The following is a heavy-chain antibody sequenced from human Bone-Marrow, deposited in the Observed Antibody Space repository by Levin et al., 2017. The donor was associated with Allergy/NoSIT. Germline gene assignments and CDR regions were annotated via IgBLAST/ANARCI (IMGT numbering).Heavy chain of an antibody. CDR3: ARAYSSSWWAFDP. V-gene: IGHV4-59*01. Sequence: SETLSLTCTVSGGSISSYYWSWIRQPPGKGLEWIGYIYYSGSTNYNPSLKSRVTISVDTSKNQFSLKLSSVTAADTAVYYCARAYSSSWWAFDPWGQGTLVTVSS. CDR1: GGSISSYY. CDR2: IYYSGST. D-gene: IGHD6-13*01. J-gene: IGHJ5*02.